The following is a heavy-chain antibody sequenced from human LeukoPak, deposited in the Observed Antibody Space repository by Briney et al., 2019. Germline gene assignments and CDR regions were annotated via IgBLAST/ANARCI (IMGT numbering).Heavy chain of an antibody. CDR3: ARGSGTSFDY. Sequence: KPSETLSLTCTVSGGSITSTSFYWGWIRQPPGKGLAWLGSIYYSGSTYDNPSLKSRVTISVDRSKNQFSLKLSSVTAADTAVYYCARGSGTSFDYWGQGNLVTVSS. J-gene: IGHJ4*02. V-gene: IGHV4-39*01. D-gene: IGHD1-26*01. CDR2: IYYSGST. CDR1: GGSITSTSFY.